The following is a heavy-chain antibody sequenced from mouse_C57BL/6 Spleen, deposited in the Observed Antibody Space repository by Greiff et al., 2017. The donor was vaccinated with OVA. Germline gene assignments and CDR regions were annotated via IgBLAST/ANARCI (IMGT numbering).Heavy chain of an antibody. Sequence: VQLQQPGAELVKPGASVKMSCKASGYTFTSYWITWVKQRPGQGLEWIGDIYPGSGSTNYNEKFKSKATLTVDTSSSTAYMQLSSLTSEDSAVYYSARDYYGSSGWFAYWGQGTLVTVSA. CDR2: IYPGSGST. CDR1: GYTFTSYW. J-gene: IGHJ3*01. D-gene: IGHD1-1*01. CDR3: ARDYYGSSGWFAY. V-gene: IGHV1-55*01.